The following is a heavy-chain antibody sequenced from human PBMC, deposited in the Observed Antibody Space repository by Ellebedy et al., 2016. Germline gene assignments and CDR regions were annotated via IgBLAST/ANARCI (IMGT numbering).Heavy chain of an antibody. Sequence: LRLSCTVSGGSISSGDYYWSWIRQPPGKGLEWIGYIYYSGSTYYNPSLKSRVTISVDTSKNQFSLKLSSVTAADTAVYYCARGNSGYGRYFDYWGQGTLVTVSS. J-gene: IGHJ4*02. CDR2: IYYSGST. CDR3: ARGNSGYGRYFDY. D-gene: IGHD3-9*01. CDR1: GGSISSGDYY. V-gene: IGHV4-30-4*01.